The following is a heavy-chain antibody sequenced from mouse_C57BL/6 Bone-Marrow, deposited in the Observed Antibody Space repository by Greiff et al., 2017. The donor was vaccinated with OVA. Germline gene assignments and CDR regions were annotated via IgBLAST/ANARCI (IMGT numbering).Heavy chain of an antibody. CDR3: ARRDFSYFDY. Sequence: EVQLVESGGDLVKPGGSLKLSCAASGFTFSSYGMSWVRQTPDKRLEWVATISSGGSYTYYPDSVKGRFTISRDNAKNTLYLQMSSLKSEDTAMYYCARRDFSYFDYWGRGTTLTVSS. CDR2: ISSGGSYT. CDR1: GFTFSSYG. V-gene: IGHV5-6*01. D-gene: IGHD3-3*01. J-gene: IGHJ2*01.